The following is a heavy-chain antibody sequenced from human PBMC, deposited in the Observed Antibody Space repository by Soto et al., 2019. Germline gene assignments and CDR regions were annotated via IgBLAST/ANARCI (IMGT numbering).Heavy chain of an antibody. CDR3: ARPRITIFGVVLLPPTTNAFAI. D-gene: IGHD3-3*01. CDR1: GYSFIGYY. V-gene: IGHV1-2*02. CDR2: INPKSGGT. Sequence: ASVKVSCKASGYSFIGYYIHWVRQAPGQGLEWMGWINPKSGGTNYAQNFQGRVTMTGDTSISTAYLEVSRLRSDDTAVYYCARPRITIFGVVLLPPTTNAFAIWGQGTRGT. J-gene: IGHJ3*02.